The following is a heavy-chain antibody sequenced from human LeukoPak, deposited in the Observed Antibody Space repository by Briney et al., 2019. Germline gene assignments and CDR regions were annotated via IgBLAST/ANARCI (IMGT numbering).Heavy chain of an antibody. CDR3: ARAEQQLVLAVDY. D-gene: IGHD6-13*01. V-gene: IGHV1-2*02. CDR2: INPNSGGT. J-gene: IGHJ4*02. Sequence: ASVKVPCKASGYTFTGYYMYWVRQAPGQGLEWMGWINPNSGGTTYAQKFQGRVTMTRDTSISTAYMELSRLRSDDTAVYYCARAEQQLVLAVDYWGQGTLVTVSS. CDR1: GYTFTGYY.